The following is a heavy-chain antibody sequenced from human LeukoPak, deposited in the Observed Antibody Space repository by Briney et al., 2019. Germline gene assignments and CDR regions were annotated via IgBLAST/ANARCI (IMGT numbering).Heavy chain of an antibody. CDR2: IWYDGSNK. Sequence: GRSLRLSCAASGFTFSSYGMHWVRQAPGKGLEWVAAIWYDGSNKYYADSVKGRFTISRDNSKNSLYLQMNSLRAEDTAVYYCAKEIRDSSGCSDNWSFDLWGRGTLVTVSS. D-gene: IGHD3-22*01. CDR1: GFTFSSYG. V-gene: IGHV3-33*06. J-gene: IGHJ2*01. CDR3: AKEIRDSSGCSDNWSFDL.